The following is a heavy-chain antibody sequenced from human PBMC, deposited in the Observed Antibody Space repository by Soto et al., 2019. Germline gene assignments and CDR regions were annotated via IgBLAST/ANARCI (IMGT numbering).Heavy chain of an antibody. V-gene: IGHV4-59*01. CDR1: GGSISRYY. D-gene: IGHD2-21*02. Sequence: QVQLQESGPGLVKPSETLSLTCTVSGGSISRYYWSWIRQPPGKGLEWIGYMYNTGSTVYNPSFMGVVTISVDTSKNRFSLKLNSVTAADTAVYYCARDLWGYCGTDCYPLDVWGQGTTVTVSS. J-gene: IGHJ6*02. CDR2: MYNTGST. CDR3: ARDLWGYCGTDCYPLDV.